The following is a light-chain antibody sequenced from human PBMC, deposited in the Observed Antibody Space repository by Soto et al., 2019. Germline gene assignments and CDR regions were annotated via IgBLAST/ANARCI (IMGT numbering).Light chain of an antibody. V-gene: IGKV1-39*01. J-gene: IGKJ2*01. CDR2: AAS. CDR1: QSISSY. CDR3: QQSYSTPRYT. Sequence: DLQMTQSPSSLSASVGDRGTITCRARQSISSYLNWYQQKPGKAPKLLIYAASSLQSGVPSSVSGSGSGTDFTLTISSLQPEDFATYYCQQSYSTPRYTFGQGTKLEIK.